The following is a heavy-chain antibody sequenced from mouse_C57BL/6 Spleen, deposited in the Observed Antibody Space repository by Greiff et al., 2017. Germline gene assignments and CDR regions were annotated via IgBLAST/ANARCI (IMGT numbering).Heavy chain of an antibody. V-gene: IGHV5-16*01. CDR1: GFTFSDYY. Sequence: EVKLVESEGGLVQPGSSMKLSCTASGFTFSDYYMAWVRQVPEKGLEWVANINYDGSSTYYLDSLKSRFIISRDNAKNILYLQMSSLKSEDTATYYCARAGSGYYFDYWGQGTTLTVSS. CDR2: INYDGSST. CDR3: ARAGSGYYFDY. J-gene: IGHJ2*01. D-gene: IGHD3-2*02.